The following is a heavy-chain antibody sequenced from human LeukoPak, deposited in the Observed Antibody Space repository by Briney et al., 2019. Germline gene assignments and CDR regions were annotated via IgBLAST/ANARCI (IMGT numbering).Heavy chain of an antibody. CDR1: GFTVSSYY. Sequence: GGSLRLSCAASGFTVSSYYMSWVRQAPGKGLEWVSVTYSGGSTYYADSVKGRFTISRDNSKNTLYLQMHSLRAEDTAVYYCAKSYDSSADSYGNWGQGTLVTVSS. CDR3: AKSYDSSADSYGN. V-gene: IGHV3-53*01. D-gene: IGHD3-22*01. J-gene: IGHJ4*02. CDR2: TYSGGST.